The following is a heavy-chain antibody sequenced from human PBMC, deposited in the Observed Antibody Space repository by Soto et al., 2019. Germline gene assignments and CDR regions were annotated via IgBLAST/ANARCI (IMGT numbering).Heavy chain of an antibody. D-gene: IGHD2-15*01. CDR1: GFTFSNAW. V-gene: IGHV3-15*01. CDR3: TTIGYCSGGSCYSGLEV. Sequence: GSLRLSCAASGFTFSNAWMSWVRQAPGKGLEWVGRIKSKTDGGTTDYAAPVKGRFTISRDDSKNTLYLQMNSLKTEDTAVYYCTTIGYCSGGSCYSGLEVWGQGTTVTVSS. J-gene: IGHJ6*02. CDR2: IKSKTDGGTT.